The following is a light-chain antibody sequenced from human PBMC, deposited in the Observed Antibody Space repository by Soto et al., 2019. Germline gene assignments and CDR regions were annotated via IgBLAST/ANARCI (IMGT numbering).Light chain of an antibody. CDR1: SSDVWGYNF. J-gene: IGLJ1*01. CDR2: EGS. CDR3: CSYAGSSTYV. V-gene: IGLV2-23*01. Sequence: QSALTQPASVSGSPGQSITISCTGTSSDVWGYNFVAWYQQYPGKAPKVMIYEGSQRPSGVSTRFSGSRSGNTASLTISGLQPDDEADYYCCSYAGSSTYVFGTGTKLTVL.